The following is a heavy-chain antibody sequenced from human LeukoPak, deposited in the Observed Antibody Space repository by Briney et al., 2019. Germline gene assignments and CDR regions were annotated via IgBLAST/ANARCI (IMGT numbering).Heavy chain of an antibody. CDR1: GYSFTSYW. D-gene: IGHD3-22*01. CDR3: ARHARRYYDSSGYYYFDY. V-gene: IGHV5-51*01. J-gene: IGHJ4*02. Sequence: GESLKISCKGSGYSFTSYWIGWVRQMPGKGLGWMGIIYPGDSDTRYSPSFQGQVTISADKSISTAYLQWSSLKASDTAMYYCARHARRYYDSSGYYYFDYWGQGTLVTVSS. CDR2: IYPGDSDT.